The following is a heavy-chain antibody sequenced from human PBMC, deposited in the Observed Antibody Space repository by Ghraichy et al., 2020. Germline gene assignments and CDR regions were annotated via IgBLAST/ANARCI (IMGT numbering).Heavy chain of an antibody. Sequence: ESLNISCAASGFTFSTYAMTWVRQAPGKGLECVSAIFDSGATTYYADSVKGRFSISRDNSKNTLYLHMNSLRAEDTALYYCTRDYLRDPEAFFDHWGQGTLVTVSS. CDR1: GFTFSTYA. CDR3: TRDYLRDPEAFFDH. D-gene: IGHD1-14*01. J-gene: IGHJ4*02. V-gene: IGHV3-23*01. CDR2: IFDSGATT.